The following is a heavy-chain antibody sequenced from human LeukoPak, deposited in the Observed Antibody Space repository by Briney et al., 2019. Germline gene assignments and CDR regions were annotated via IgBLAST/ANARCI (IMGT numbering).Heavy chain of an antibody. CDR2: VSGGGGTT. V-gene: IGHV3-23*01. Sequence: GGSLRLSCAASGFTFSSYAMSWVRQAPGKGLEWVSTVSGGGGTTYYADSVKGRFTISRDNSKNTLFLQMNSLRAEDTAKYYCAKDMGYCSSATCYGLDYWGQGTLVTVSS. CDR3: AKDMGYCSSATCYGLDY. CDR1: GFTFSSYA. J-gene: IGHJ4*02. D-gene: IGHD2-2*01.